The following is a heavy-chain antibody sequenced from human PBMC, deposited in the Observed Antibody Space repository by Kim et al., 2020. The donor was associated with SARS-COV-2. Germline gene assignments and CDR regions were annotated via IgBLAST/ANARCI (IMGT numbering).Heavy chain of an antibody. CDR2: GSK. V-gene: IGHV3-23*01. Sequence: GSKYYADSVMGRFTISRDNSKNTLYLQMTSVRAEDTAVYYCAKALATRGIWGQGTMVTVSS. CDR3: AKALATRGI. J-gene: IGHJ3*02. D-gene: IGHD1-26*01.